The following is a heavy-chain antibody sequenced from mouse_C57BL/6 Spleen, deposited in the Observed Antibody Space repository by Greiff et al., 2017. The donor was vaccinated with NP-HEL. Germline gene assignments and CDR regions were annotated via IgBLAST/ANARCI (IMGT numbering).Heavy chain of an antibody. Sequence: EVQLQQSGPELVKPGASVKMSCKASGYTFTDYNMHWVKQSHGKSLEWIGYINPNNGGTSYNQKFKGKATLTVNKSSSTAYMELRSLTSEVSAVYYCARRGSYYYGSSPYWYFDVWGTGTTVTVSS. D-gene: IGHD1-1*01. V-gene: IGHV1-22*01. CDR3: ARRGSYYYGSSPYWYFDV. CDR1: GYTFTDYN. CDR2: INPNNGGT. J-gene: IGHJ1*03.